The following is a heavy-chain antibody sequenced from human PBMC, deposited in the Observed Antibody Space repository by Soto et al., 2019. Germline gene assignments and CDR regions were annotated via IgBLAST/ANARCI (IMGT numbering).Heavy chain of an antibody. CDR3: ANGGTYYFDY. CDR1: GASISNFY. V-gene: IGHV4-4*07. J-gene: IGHJ4*02. CDR2: LYTRGTT. Sequence: SETLSLTCSVSGASISNFYWSWIRQSAGKGLEWIGRLYTRGTTDYIPSLKSRVTMSIDTSKNRVSLSLTSVTAADTAVYYCANGGTYYFDYWGQGIVVTVSS. D-gene: IGHD3-16*01.